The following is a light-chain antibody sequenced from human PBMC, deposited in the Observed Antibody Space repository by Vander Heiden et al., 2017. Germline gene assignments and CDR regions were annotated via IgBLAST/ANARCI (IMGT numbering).Light chain of an antibody. Sequence: HSVLTQPPSASGTPGQRVTISCSGSSSNIGSNYVYWYQQLPGTAPRVLIYRNNHRPSGVPDRFSGSKSGTSASLAISGLRSEDEADYYCAAWDDSLSGVVFGGGTKLTVL. CDR3: AAWDDSLSGVV. J-gene: IGLJ2*01. V-gene: IGLV1-47*01. CDR2: RNN. CDR1: SSNIGSNY.